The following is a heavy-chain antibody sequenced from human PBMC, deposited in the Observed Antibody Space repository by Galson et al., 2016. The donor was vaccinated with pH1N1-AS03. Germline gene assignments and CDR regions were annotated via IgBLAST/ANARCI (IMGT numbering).Heavy chain of an antibody. Sequence: VKVSCKVSGYTFTDYNMHWVQQAPGKGLEWMGLVDPDTSKTKYAEKFQGRVTITADTSRDTAYMELSGRRSADTDIYYCATDGPRGSLSSWGQGTLVTVSS. J-gene: IGHJ4*02. CDR1: GYTFTDYN. V-gene: IGHV1-69-2*01. CDR2: VDPDTSKT. D-gene: IGHD6-6*01. CDR3: ATDGPRGSLSS.